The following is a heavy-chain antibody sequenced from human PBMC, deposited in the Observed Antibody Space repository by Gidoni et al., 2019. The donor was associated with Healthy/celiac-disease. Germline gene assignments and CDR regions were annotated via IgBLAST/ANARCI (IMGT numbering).Heavy chain of an antibody. V-gene: IGHV4-39*01. J-gene: IGHJ6*03. CDR2: IYYSGST. CDR3: ATSPKGGWFGELSRLGGSGNYYYMDV. D-gene: IGHD3-10*01. Sequence: QLQLQESGPGLVKPSETLSLTCTVSGGSISSSSYYWGWLRQPPGKGLEWIGSIYYSGSTYDNPSLKSRVTISVDTSKNQFSLKLSSVTAADTAVYYCATSPKGGWFGELSRLGGSGNYYYMDVWGKGTTVTVSS. CDR1: GGSISSSSYY.